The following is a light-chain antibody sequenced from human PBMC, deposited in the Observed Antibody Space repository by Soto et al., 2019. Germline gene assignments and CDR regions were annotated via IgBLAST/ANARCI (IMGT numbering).Light chain of an antibody. CDR3: QQNDSTPYT. Sequence: DIQMTQSPSSLSASVADTVTITCRASQSISNYLNWYHQKPGKAPTLLILAASSVQNGVPSRFSGSGSGTDFTLTISSLQPEDFATYYCQQNDSTPYTCGQRTRLEIK. CDR2: AAS. CDR1: QSISNY. V-gene: IGKV1-39*01. J-gene: IGKJ2*01.